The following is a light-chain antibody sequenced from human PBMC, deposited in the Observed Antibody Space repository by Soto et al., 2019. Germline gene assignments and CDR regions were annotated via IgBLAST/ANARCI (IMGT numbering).Light chain of an antibody. V-gene: IGLV2-14*01. CDR2: DVI. CDR3: SSYTRSSISV. CDR1: SSDVGGYDY. J-gene: IGLJ1*01. Sequence: QSVLTQPASVSVSPGQSITISCTGTSSDVGGYDYVSWYQQHPGKAPTLLIYDVINRPSGVSFRFSGSKSGNTASLTISGLQAEDEAEYYCSSYTRSSISVFGTGTQLTVL.